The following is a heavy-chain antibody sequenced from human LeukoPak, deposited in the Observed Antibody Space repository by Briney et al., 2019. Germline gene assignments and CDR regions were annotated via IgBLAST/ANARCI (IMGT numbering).Heavy chain of an antibody. CDR1: GFTFSSYG. V-gene: IGHV3-23*01. D-gene: IGHD6-19*01. CDR3: AKDSSTRGWLDWFDP. CDR2: ISGSGGST. J-gene: IGHJ5*02. Sequence: PGGSLRLSCAASGFTFSSYGMSWVRQAPGKGLEWVSAISGSGGSTYYADSVKGRFTISRDNSKNTLYLQMNSLRAEDTAVYYCAKDSSTRGWLDWFDPWGQGTLVTVSS.